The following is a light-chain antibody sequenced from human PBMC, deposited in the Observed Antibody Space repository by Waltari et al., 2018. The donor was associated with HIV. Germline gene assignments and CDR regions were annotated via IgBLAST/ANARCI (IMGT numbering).Light chain of an antibody. CDR3: CSFTGDSTWV. Sequence: QSALPQPASVSGSPGQSITMSCTGASGDVGSYNLVSWYQQHPGKAPKLMIYEVNKRPSGVFNRFSGSKSGNTASLTISGLQAEDEAHYFCCSFTGDSTWVFGGGTKLTVL. J-gene: IGLJ3*02. CDR2: EVN. V-gene: IGLV2-23*02. CDR1: SGDVGSYNL.